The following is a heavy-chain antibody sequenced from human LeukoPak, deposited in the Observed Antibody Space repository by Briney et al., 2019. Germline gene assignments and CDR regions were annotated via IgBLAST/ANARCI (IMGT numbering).Heavy chain of an antibody. CDR1: GGSISSGDYY. Sequence: SETLSLTCTVSGGSISSGDYYWSWLRQPPGKGLEWIGYIYYSGSTYYNPSLKSRVTISVDTSKNQFSLKLSSVTAADTAVYYCARGYAATRDDAFDIWGQGTMVTVSS. V-gene: IGHV4-30-4*01. D-gene: IGHD1-1*01. CDR3: ARGYAATRDDAFDI. CDR2: IYYSGST. J-gene: IGHJ3*02.